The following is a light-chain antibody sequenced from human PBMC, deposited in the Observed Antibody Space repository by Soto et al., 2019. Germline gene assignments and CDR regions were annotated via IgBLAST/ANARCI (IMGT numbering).Light chain of an antibody. CDR2: AAS. J-gene: IGKJ1*01. Sequence: DIQMTQSPSSLAASVGDRVTISCRASQSMSNQLNWFQQKPGKAPKLLIYAASSLQRGVPSRFSGSGSGTDFTLTISSLQPEDFATYYCQQTYNTPPPFGQGTKVEIK. CDR3: QQTYNTPPP. V-gene: IGKV1-39*01. CDR1: QSMSNQ.